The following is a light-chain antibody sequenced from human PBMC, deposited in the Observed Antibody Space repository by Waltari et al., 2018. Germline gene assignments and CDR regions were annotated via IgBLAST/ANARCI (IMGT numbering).Light chain of an antibody. CDR3: SSYAGSNTLV. V-gene: IGLV2-8*01. Sequence: QSALTQPPSASGSPGQSVTISCTGTNSDVGTYNYVTWFQQPPGRATKRLIYEVNKRPSGVPARFSGSKSDNSASLTVSGLHADDEAVYHCSSYAGSNTLVFGGGTKLTVL. CDR2: EVN. J-gene: IGLJ2*01. CDR1: NSDVGTYNY.